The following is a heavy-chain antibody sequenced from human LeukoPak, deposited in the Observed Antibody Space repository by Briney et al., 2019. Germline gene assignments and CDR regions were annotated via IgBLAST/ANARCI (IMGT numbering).Heavy chain of an antibody. D-gene: IGHD2-15*01. CDR1: GFTFSSYA. CDR2: ISYDGSNK. J-gene: IGHJ4*02. V-gene: IGHV3-30-3*01. Sequence: PGGSLRLSCAASGFTFSSYAMHWVRQAPGKGLEWVAVISYDGSNKYYADSVKGRFTISRDNSKNTLYLQMNSLRAEDTAVYYCASLCSGGSCYLGYQLGYWGQGTLVTVSS. CDR3: ASLCSGGSCYLGYQLGY.